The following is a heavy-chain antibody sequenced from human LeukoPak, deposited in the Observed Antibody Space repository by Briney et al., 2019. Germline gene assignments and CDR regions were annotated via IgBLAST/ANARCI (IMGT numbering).Heavy chain of an antibody. CDR1: GYTFTGYY. V-gene: IGHV1-2*02. J-gene: IGHJ5*02. D-gene: IGHD2-15*01. CDR3: ARVRHRYCSGGSCYSTLALYGWFDR. CDR2: INPNSGGT. Sequence: ASVKVSCKASGYTFTGYYMHWMRQAPGQGLEWMGWINPNSGGTNYAQKFQGRVTMTRDTSISTAYMELSRLRSDDTAVYYCARVRHRYCSGGSCYSTLALYGWFDRWGQGTLVTVSS.